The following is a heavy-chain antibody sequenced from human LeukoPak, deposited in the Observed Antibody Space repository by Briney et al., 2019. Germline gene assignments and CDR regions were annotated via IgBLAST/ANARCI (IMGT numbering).Heavy chain of an antibody. CDR3: AKSSGDPFDAFDI. CDR2: ISGSGGST. CDR1: GFTFSSYA. D-gene: IGHD4-17*01. Sequence: PGGSLSLSCAASGFTFSSYAMSWVRQAPGKGLEWVSAISGSGGSTYYADSVKGRFTISRDNSKNTLYLQMNSLRAEDTAVYYCAKSSGDPFDAFDIWGQGTMVTVSS. J-gene: IGHJ3*02. V-gene: IGHV3-23*01.